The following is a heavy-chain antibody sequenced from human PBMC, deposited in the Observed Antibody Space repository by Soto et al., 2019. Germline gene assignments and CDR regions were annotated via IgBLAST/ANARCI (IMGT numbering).Heavy chain of an antibody. CDR3: ARDNGGSGWYY. D-gene: IGHD6-19*01. V-gene: IGHV3-7*01. CDR1: GFTFSSYW. CDR2: INRDGSEK. J-gene: IGHJ4*02. Sequence: EVQLVESGGDLVQPGGSLRLSCAASGFTFSSYWMSWVRQAPGKGPEWVANINRDGSEKHYVDSVRGRFTISRDNAKNSLYLQMNSLRAEDTAVYYCARDNGGSGWYYSGQGTLVTVSS.